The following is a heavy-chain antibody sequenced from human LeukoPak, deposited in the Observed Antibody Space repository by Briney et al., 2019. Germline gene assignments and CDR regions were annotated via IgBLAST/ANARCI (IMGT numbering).Heavy chain of an antibody. CDR1: GYTFTSYD. V-gene: IGHV1-8*01. CDR3: ASWSTYYYGSGSYYKPHPFDY. CDR2: MNPNSGNT. Sequence: ASVKASCKASGYTFTSYDINWVRQATGQGLEWMGWMNPNSGNTGYAQKFQGRVTMTRNTSISTAYMELSSLRSEDTAVYYCASWSTYYYGSGSYYKPHPFDYWGQGTLVTVSS. D-gene: IGHD3-10*01. J-gene: IGHJ4*02.